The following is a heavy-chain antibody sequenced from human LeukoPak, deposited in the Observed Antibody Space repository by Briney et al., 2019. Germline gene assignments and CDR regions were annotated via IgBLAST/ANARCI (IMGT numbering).Heavy chain of an antibody. Sequence: SETLSLTCTVSGYSISSGYYWGWIRQPPGKGLEWIGSNYHSGSSYYNPSLKSRVTISVDTSKNQFSLKLSSVTAADTAVYYCARDRRGVTYYYGSGSYSPLCYFDYWGQGTLVTVSS. V-gene: IGHV4-38-2*02. D-gene: IGHD3-10*01. CDR2: NYHSGSS. CDR1: GYSISSGYY. J-gene: IGHJ4*02. CDR3: ARDRRGVTYYYGSGSYSPLCYFDY.